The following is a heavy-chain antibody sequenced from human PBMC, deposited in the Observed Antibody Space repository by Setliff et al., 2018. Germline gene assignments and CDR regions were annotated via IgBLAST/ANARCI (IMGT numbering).Heavy chain of an antibody. J-gene: IGHJ4*02. V-gene: IGHV4-59*01. CDR2: VYYSGTA. CDR1: GDSISGTYY. Sequence: KPSETLSLTCTVSGDSISGTYYWSWIRQPPGKGLEFIGYVYYSGTANYDPSLKSRVTMSVDTSKNQFSLKLRSVIAADTAVYYCARGGTYRYFDYWGQGTLVT. CDR3: ARGGTYRYFDY.